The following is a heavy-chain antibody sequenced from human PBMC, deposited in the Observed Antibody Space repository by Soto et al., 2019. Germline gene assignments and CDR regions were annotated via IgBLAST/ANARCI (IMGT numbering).Heavy chain of an antibody. Sequence: EEQVVESGGGWVQPGGSLRLSCAASGFSISNYWMSWVRQAPGKGLEWVANIKEDGSEQNYVDSLKGRFTISRDNAKNSLYLQLNSLRADDTAVYYCATTVVRGLGTTVTVSS. J-gene: IGHJ6*01. CDR3: ATTVV. CDR1: GFSISNYW. CDR2: IKEDGSEQ. D-gene: IGHD3-10*01. V-gene: IGHV3-7*05.